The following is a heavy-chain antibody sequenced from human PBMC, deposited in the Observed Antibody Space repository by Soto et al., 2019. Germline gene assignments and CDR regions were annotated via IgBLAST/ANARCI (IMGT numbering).Heavy chain of an antibody. J-gene: IGHJ5*01. V-gene: IGHV1-8*01. Sequence: QVQLVQSGAEVKKPGASVKVSCTASGYTFRSYDIHWVRQATGQGLEWMGWVNPNTGNTGYAQRFQGRVTMTRDSSKSTAYMELSRLTSEDTTIYYCARAYGAGSFDFWGPGTLVSVSS. D-gene: IGHD3-10*01. CDR1: GYTFRSYD. CDR3: ARAYGAGSFDF. CDR2: VNPNTGNT.